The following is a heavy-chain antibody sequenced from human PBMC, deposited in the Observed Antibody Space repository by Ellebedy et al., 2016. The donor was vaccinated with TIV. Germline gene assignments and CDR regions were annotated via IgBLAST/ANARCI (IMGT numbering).Heavy chain of an antibody. D-gene: IGHD3-9*01. J-gene: IGHJ4*02. CDR1: GYTFTSYG. CDR2: ISAHNGNT. Sequence: AASVKVSCKASGYTFTSYGISWARQAPGQGLEWMGWISAHNGNTNYAQKLQGRVTMTTDTSTSTAYMELRSLRSDDTAVYYCARDLHILTQYYFDYWGQGTLVTVSS. V-gene: IGHV1-18*01. CDR3: ARDLHILTQYYFDY.